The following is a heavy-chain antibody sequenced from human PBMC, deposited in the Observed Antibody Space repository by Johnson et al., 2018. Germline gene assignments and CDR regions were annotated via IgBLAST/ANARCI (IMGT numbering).Heavy chain of an antibody. Sequence: QVQLVESGGGVVQPGRSLRLSCAASGFTFSSYGMPWVRQAPGKGLEWVAVISYDGSNKYYADSVKGRFTISRDNSKNTLYLQMNSLRAEDTAVYYCAKIGYCSSTSCYVDDAFDIWGQGTMVTVSS. V-gene: IGHV3-30*18. CDR3: AKIGYCSSTSCYVDDAFDI. D-gene: IGHD2-2*01. J-gene: IGHJ3*02. CDR2: ISYDGSNK. CDR1: GFTFSSYG.